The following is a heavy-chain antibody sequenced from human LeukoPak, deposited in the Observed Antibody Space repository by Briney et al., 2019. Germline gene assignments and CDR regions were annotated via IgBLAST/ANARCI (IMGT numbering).Heavy chain of an antibody. CDR2: IYHGGTT. CDR3: ATYPYGGDYGSYYFDY. J-gene: IGHJ4*02. D-gene: IGHD4-23*01. Sequence: PSGTLSLTCAVSGGSITSSYWWSWARQPPGKGLEWIGEIYHGGTTNYTPSLKSRVTMSVDRSKNQFSLKLSSVTAADTAVYYCATYPYGGDYGSYYFDYWGQGTLVTVSS. CDR1: GGSITSSYW. V-gene: IGHV4-4*02.